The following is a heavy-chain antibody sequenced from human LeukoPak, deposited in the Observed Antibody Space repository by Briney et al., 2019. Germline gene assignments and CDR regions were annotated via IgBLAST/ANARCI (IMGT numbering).Heavy chain of an antibody. J-gene: IGHJ4*02. Sequence: GGSLRLSCAASGFTFSSYGVSWVRQAPGKGLEWVSAISGSGGSTYYADSVKGRFTISRDNSKNTLYLQMNSLRAEDTAVYYCARYYGSGSYYPFDYWGQGTLVTVSS. D-gene: IGHD3-10*01. CDR2: ISGSGGST. CDR3: ARYYGSGSYYPFDY. CDR1: GFTFSSYG. V-gene: IGHV3-23*01.